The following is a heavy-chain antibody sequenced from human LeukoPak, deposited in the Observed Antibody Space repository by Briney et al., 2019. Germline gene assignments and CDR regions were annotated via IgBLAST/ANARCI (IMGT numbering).Heavy chain of an antibody. Sequence: SETLSLTCTVSGGSISSSSYYWGWIRQPPGKGLEWIGSIYYSGSTYYNPSLKSRVTISVDTSKNQFSLKLSSVTAADTAVYYCAGRGEGSGYSRQFDYWGQGTLVTVSS. D-gene: IGHD3-22*01. CDR3: AGRGEGSGYSRQFDY. V-gene: IGHV4-39*07. CDR2: IYYSGST. CDR1: GGSISSSSYY. J-gene: IGHJ4*02.